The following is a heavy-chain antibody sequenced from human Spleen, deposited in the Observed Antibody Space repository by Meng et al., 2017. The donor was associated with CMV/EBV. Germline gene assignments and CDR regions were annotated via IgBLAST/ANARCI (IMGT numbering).Heavy chain of an antibody. J-gene: IGHJ4*02. CDR2: IYYSGST. CDR1: GGSISSNNYY. Sequence: SETLSLTCNVSGGSISSNNYYWGWIRQPPGKGLEWMGTIYYSGSTFYNPSLKSRVTILVDTSKNQFSLRLSSVTAEDTAMYYCAKADPPPPYDFWTGYPGYFDFWGQGTLVTVSS. CDR3: AKADPPPPYDFWTGYPGYFDF. V-gene: IGHV4-39*07. D-gene: IGHD3-3*01.